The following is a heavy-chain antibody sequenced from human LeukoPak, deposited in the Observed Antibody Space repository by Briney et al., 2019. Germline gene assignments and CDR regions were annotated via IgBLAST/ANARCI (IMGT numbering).Heavy chain of an antibody. CDR3: ASSKWFYFDS. CDR2: ISYDGNNK. CDR1: GFTFSSYA. V-gene: IGHV3-30-3*01. D-gene: IGHD3-22*01. J-gene: IGHJ4*02. Sequence: PGGSLRLSCAASGFTFSSYAMHWVRQAPGKGLEWVAVISYDGNNKYYADSVKGRFTISRDNAKNSLYLQMNSLRVEDTAVYYCASSKWFYFDSWGQGTLVTVSS.